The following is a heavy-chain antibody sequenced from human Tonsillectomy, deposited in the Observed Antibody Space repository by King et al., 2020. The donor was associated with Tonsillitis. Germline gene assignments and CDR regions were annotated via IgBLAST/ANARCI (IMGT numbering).Heavy chain of an antibody. Sequence: VQLVESGGGVVQPGRSLRLSCASSGFVFRSYGMHWVRQAPGKGLEWVAVISYDARRQNYADSVKGRFTISRDNSRDTLYLQMNSLRAEDTAVYYCARERLYSSYWGIDYWGQGSLVTVSS. CDR2: ISYDARRQ. CDR3: ARERLYSSYWGIDY. CDR1: GFVFRSYG. J-gene: IGHJ4*02. D-gene: IGHD6-19*01. V-gene: IGHV3-33*05.